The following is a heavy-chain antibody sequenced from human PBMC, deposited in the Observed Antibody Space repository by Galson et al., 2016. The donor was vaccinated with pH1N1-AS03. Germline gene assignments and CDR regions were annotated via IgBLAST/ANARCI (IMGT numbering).Heavy chain of an antibody. CDR1: GFTFSNYA. CDR2: ISGSGGST. CDR3: AKKFYYESSGHPLDVADV. J-gene: IGHJ4*02. V-gene: IGHV3-23*01. D-gene: IGHD3-22*01. Sequence: SLRLSCAASGFTFSNYAMTWVRQAPGKGLEWVSSISGSGGSTNSADSVRDRFTISRDNSKNTLFLQMNRLRADDTAVYYCAKKFYYESSGHPLDVADVWGQGALVTVSS.